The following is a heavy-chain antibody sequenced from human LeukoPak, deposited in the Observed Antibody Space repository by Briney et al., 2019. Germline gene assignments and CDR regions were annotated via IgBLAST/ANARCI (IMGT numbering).Heavy chain of an antibody. V-gene: IGHV5-51*01. Sequence: GESLKISCKGSGYSFTSHWIGWVRQMPGEGLEWMGIIYPGDSDTRYSPSFQGQVTISADKSINTAYLQWSSLKASDTAMYYCARAFYSSGFFFDYWGQGTLATVSS. CDR1: GYSFTSHW. D-gene: IGHD6-19*01. CDR2: IYPGDSDT. J-gene: IGHJ4*02. CDR3: ARAFYSSGFFFDY.